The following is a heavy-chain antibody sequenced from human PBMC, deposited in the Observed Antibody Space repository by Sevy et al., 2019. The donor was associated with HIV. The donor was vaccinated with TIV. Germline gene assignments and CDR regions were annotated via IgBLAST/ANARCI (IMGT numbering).Heavy chain of an antibody. V-gene: IGHV3-11*06. CDR1: GFTFSDYY. CDR3: VRAIGTADSF. Sequence: GGSLRLSCAASGFTFSDYYMSWIRQAPGKGLEWVSYISSSSTYTNYADSVKGRFTISRDNAQNSVYLQMNNLRVDDTAVYYCVRAIGTADSFWGQGTLVTVSS. J-gene: IGHJ4*02. D-gene: IGHD2-2*01. CDR2: ISSSSTYT.